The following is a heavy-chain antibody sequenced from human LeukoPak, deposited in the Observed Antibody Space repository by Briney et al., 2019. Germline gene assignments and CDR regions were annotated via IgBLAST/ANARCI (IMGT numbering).Heavy chain of an antibody. CDR1: GFTFSNYA. CDR2: ISSGGSTI. D-gene: IGHD3-10*01. V-gene: IGHV3-48*04. J-gene: IGHJ4*02. Sequence: GGSLRLSCAASGFTFSNYAMNWVRQAPGKGLEWISYISSGGSTISYADSVRGRFTISRDNAKNSLYLQMNSLRAEDTAVYYCAREMEGDYGSGTFFDHWGQGNMVTVSS. CDR3: AREMEGDYGSGTFFDH.